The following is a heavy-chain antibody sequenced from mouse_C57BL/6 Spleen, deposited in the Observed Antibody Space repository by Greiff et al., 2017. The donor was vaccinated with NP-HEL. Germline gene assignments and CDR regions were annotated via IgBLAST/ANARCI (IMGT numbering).Heavy chain of an antibody. J-gene: IGHJ1*03. V-gene: IGHV1-55*01. D-gene: IGHD1-1*01. CDR2: IYPRSGIT. CDR1: GYTFTSYW. CDR3: ARENYQGWYFDV. Sequence: FPLQQPGAALVQPGASVKMSCKASGYTFTSYWITWVKQRPGQGLEWIGDIYPRSGITNYNEKFKSKATLTVDTSSRTAYMQLRSLTSEDSAGYYCARENYQGWYFDVWGTGTTVTVSS.